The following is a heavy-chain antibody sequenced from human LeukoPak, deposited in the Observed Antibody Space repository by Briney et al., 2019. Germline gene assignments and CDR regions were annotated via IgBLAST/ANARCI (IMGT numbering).Heavy chain of an antibody. J-gene: IGHJ4*02. D-gene: IGHD6-19*01. V-gene: IGHV3-7*04. Sequence: GGSLRLSCATSGFTFSSYWMTWVRQAPGKGLEWVANIKEDGSDKYYVDSVKGRFTISRDNAKNSLYLQMNSLRAEDTAVYYCARSRAVAVWGQGTLDTVSS. CDR2: IKEDGSDK. CDR3: ARSRAVAV. CDR1: GFTFSSYW.